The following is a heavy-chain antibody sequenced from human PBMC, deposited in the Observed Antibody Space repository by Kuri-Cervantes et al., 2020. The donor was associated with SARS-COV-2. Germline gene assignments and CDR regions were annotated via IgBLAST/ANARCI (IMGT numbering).Heavy chain of an antibody. CDR3: TREQNEGFYYYGMDV. CDR1: GFTFSNAW. V-gene: IGHV3-15*01. Sequence: GGSLRLSCAASGFTFSNAWMSWVRQAPGKGLEWVGRIKSKTDGGTTDYAAPVKGRFTISRDDSKSIAYLQMNSLKTEDTAVYYCTREQNEGFYYYGMDVWGQGTTVTVSS. CDR2: IKSKTDGGTT. J-gene: IGHJ6*02.